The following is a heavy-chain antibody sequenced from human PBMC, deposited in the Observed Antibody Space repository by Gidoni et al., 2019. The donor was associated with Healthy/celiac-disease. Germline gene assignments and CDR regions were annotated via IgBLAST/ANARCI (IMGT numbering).Heavy chain of an antibody. J-gene: IGHJ4*02. V-gene: IGHV3-30-3*01. D-gene: IGHD6-19*01. CDR2: ISYDGSNK. Sequence: QVQLVESGGGVVQPGRSLRRSCAASGFTFSSYAMHWVRQAPGKGLEWVAVISYDGSNKYYADSVKGRFTISRDNSKNTLYLQMNSLRAEDTAVYYCARDLRLANDYRGQGTLVTVSS. CDR3: ARDLRLANDY. CDR1: GFTFSSYA.